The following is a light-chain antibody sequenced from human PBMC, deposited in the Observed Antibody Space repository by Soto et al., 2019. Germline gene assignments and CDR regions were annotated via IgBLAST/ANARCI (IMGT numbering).Light chain of an antibody. CDR3: SSYTSSSTGV. CDR2: EVS. Sequence: QSVLTQPASVSGSPGQSITISCTGTSSDVGGYNYVSWYQQHPGKAPKLMIYEVSNRPSGVSNRSSGSKSGNTASLTISGLQAEDEADYYCSSYTSSSTGVFGGGTKVTVL. V-gene: IGLV2-14*01. J-gene: IGLJ3*02. CDR1: SSDVGGYNY.